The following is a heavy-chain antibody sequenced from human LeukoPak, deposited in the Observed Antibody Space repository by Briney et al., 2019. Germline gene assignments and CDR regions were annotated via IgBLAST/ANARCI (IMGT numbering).Heavy chain of an antibody. V-gene: IGHV4-59*01. J-gene: IGHJ3*02. Sequence: SETLSPTCTVSGGSISSYYWSWIRQPPGKGLEWIGYIYYSGSTNYNPSLKSRVTISVDTSKNQFSLKLSSVTAADTAVYYCARIGLRNDAFDIWGQGTMVTVSS. CDR1: GGSISSYY. CDR2: IYYSGST. CDR3: ARIGLRNDAFDI. D-gene: IGHD4-17*01.